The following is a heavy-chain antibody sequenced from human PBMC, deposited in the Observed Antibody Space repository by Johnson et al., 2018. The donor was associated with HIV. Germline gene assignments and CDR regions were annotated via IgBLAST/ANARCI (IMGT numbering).Heavy chain of an antibody. CDR3: ARDSRSSEYPEAFDI. CDR2: ISYDGSNK. V-gene: IGHV3-30*04. Sequence: QVQLVESGGGVVQPGRSLRLSCAASGFTFSSSAMHWVRQAPGKGLEWLAVISYDGSNKYYADSVKGRFTISRDNSKNTLDLQMNSLRPEDTAVYYCARDSRSSEYPEAFDIWGQGTMVTVSS. D-gene: IGHD3-22*01. J-gene: IGHJ3*02. CDR1: GFTFSSSA.